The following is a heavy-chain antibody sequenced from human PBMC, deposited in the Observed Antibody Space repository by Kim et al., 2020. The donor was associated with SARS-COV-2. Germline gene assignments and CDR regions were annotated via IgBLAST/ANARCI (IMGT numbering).Heavy chain of an antibody. CDR2: ISWNSDNM. CDR1: GFNFADHA. CDR3: GKDNTPGSSGSHTSH. V-gene: IGHV3-9*01. J-gene: IGHJ6*01. Sequence: GGSLRLSCAASGFNFADHAMHWVRQAPGKGLEWVSGISWNSDNMNYADSVKGRFAISRDNAKNSLYLHMNSLRVEDTALYYCGKDNTPGSSGSHTSHWG. D-gene: IGHD3-22*01.